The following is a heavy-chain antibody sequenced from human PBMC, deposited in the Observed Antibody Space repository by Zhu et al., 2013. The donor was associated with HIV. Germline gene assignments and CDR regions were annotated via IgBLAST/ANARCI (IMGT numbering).Heavy chain of an antibody. J-gene: IGHJ6*03. Sequence: QAHLVQSGAGLKKPGASLKVSCKASGYNLTAYYLHWVRQAPGQGPEWMGWINPKDGATKFAPKFQGRVTMTRDTSTGSAYMELTSLTPDDTAIYFCAKGRTVLSLYYYFMDIWAPGRGHRLL. D-gene: IGHD2-8*02. CDR3: AKGRTVLSLYYYFMDI. CDR1: GYNLTAYY. V-gene: IGHV1-2*02. CDR2: INPKDGAT.